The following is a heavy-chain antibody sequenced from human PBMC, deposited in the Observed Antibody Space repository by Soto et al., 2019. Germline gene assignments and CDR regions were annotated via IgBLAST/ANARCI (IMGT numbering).Heavy chain of an antibody. J-gene: IGHJ4*02. V-gene: IGHV1-69*13. D-gene: IGHD6-19*01. Sequence: GASVKVSCKASGGTFSSYAISWVRQAPGQGLEWMGGIIPIFGTANYAQKFQGRVTITADESTSTAYMELSSLRSEDTAVYYCARIAVAETYYFDYWGQGTLVTVPQ. CDR3: ARIAVAETYYFDY. CDR2: IIPIFGTA. CDR1: GGTFSSYA.